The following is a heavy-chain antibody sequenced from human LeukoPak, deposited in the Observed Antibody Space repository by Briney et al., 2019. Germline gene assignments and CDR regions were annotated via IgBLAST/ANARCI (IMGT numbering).Heavy chain of an antibody. CDR1: GYTFVTYW. J-gene: IGHJ4*02. CDR3: ARSDWLQYYFDY. D-gene: IGHD3-9*01. V-gene: IGHV5-51*01. CDR2: IYPSDSDT. Sequence: GESLKISFKGSGYTFVTYWIAWVRQMPGKGLEWMGIIYPSDSDTRYSPSFQGQVTISADKSISVVYLQWSSLKASDTAIYYCARSDWLQYYFDYWGLGTLVTVSS.